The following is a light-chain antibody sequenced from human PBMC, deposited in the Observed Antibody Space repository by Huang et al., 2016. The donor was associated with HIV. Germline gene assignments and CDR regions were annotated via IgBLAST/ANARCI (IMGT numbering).Light chain of an antibody. CDR2: AAS. CDR1: QSISNF. Sequence: DIQMTQPPSSLFASVGDRVTITCRASQSISNFLNWYQQKVGKAPKLLIYAASSLQSGVPSRFSGSGSGTDFTLTITSLQPEDIATYYCQQNYETPRTFGQGTKVEIK. V-gene: IGKV1-39*01. CDR3: QQNYETPRT. J-gene: IGKJ1*01.